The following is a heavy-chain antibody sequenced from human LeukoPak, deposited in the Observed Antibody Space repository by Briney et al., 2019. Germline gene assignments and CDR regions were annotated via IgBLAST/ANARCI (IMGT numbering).Heavy chain of an antibody. D-gene: IGHD3-9*01. CDR2: LKSKADGGTT. CDR1: GFTFSNAW. CDR3: TTLSYDIHY. V-gene: IGHV3-15*01. Sequence: TGGSLRLSCAASGFTFSNAWMTWVRQAPGKGLEWVGRLKSKADGGTTDYAAPVKGRFTISRDDSKNTLYLQMNSLKIEDTAVHYCTTLSYDIHYWGQGTLVTVSS. J-gene: IGHJ4*02.